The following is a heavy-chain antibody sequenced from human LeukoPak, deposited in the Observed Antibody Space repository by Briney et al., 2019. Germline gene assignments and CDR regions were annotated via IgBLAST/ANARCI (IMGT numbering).Heavy chain of an antibody. CDR1: GGSISSGDYY. D-gene: IGHD2-15*01. J-gene: IGHJ6*02. V-gene: IGHV4-30-4*01. Sequence: SETLSLTCTVSGGSISSGDYYWSWIRQPPGTGLEWIVYIYYSGSTYYNPSLKSRVTISVDTSKNQFSLKLSSVTAADTAVYYCARSRYCSGGSCYSPYYYYGMDVWGQGTTVTVSS. CDR3: ARSRYCSGGSCYSPYYYYGMDV. CDR2: IYYSGST.